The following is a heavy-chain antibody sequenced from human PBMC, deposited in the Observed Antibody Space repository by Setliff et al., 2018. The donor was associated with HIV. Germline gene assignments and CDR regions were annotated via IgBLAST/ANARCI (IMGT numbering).Heavy chain of an antibody. CDR3: ARAPTPYFGDNNSPWPDGFDI. CDR2: IYNSGSTIT. D-gene: IGHD3-10*01. CDR1: SGSISSHH. Sequence: PSETLSLTCTVSSGSISSHHWTWIRQPPGKGLEYIGYIYNSGSTITNYNPSLNGRVTISLDMSKTQFSLKLNSVTAADTAVYFCARAPTPYFGDNNSPWPDGFDIWGLGTMVTVSS. J-gene: IGHJ3*02. V-gene: IGHV4-59*11.